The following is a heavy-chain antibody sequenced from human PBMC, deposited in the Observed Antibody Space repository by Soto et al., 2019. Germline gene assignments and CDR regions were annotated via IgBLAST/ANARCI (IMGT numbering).Heavy chain of an antibody. V-gene: IGHV1-69*01. J-gene: IGHJ6*02. CDR3: ARDAIVVVPAARGDYYYYYGMDV. CDR2: IIPIFGTA. CDR1: GGTFSSYA. D-gene: IGHD2-2*01. Sequence: QVPLVQSGAEVKKPGSSVKVSCKASGGTFSSYAISWVRQAPGQGLEWMGGIIPIFGTANYAQKFQGRVTITADECTSRAYIELSSLLSEVTAVYYCARDAIVVVPAARGDYYYYYGMDVWGQGTTVSVSS.